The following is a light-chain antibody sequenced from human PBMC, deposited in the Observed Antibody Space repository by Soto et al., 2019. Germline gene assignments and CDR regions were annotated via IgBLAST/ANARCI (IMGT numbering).Light chain of an antibody. Sequence: EIVLTQSPGTLSLSPGERATLSCRASQSVSSSYLAWYQQKPGQAPRLLIYGVSSMATGIPDRFSGSGSGTDFTLTISRLEPEDFAVYYCQQYGSLWTFGQGTKVEIK. CDR1: QSVSSSY. J-gene: IGKJ1*01. CDR2: GVS. CDR3: QQYGSLWT. V-gene: IGKV3-20*01.